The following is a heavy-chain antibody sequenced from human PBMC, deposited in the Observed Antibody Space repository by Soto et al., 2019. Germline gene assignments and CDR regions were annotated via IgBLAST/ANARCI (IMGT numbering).Heavy chain of an antibody. Sequence: ASVKVSCKASGYTFTSYGISWVRQAPGQGLEWMGWISAYNGNTNYAQKLQGRVTMTTDTSTSTAYMELRSLRSDDTAVYYCARDRGAYCGGDCYSRGYYYYYYYMDAWGKGTTVTVSS. CDR2: ISAYNGNT. CDR1: GYTFTSYG. V-gene: IGHV1-18*01. CDR3: ARDRGAYCGGDCYSRGYYYYYYYMDA. J-gene: IGHJ6*03. D-gene: IGHD2-21*01.